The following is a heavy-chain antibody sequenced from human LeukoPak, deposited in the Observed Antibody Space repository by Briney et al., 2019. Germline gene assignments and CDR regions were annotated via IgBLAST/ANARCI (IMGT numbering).Heavy chain of an antibody. CDR2: IRYDGSNK. J-gene: IGHJ4*02. CDR1: GFTFSSYG. CDR3: AKDFGEQQLVNY. D-gene: IGHD6-13*01. Sequence: GGSLRLSCAASGFTFSSYGTHWVRQAPGKGLEWVAFIRYDGSNKYYADSVKGRFTISRDNSKNTLYLQMNSLRAEDTAVYYCAKDFGEQQLVNYWGQGTLVTVSS. V-gene: IGHV3-30*02.